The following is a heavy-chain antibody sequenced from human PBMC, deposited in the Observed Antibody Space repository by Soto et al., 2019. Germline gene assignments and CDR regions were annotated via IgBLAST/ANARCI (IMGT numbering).Heavy chain of an antibody. V-gene: IGHV4-61*08. J-gene: IGHJ6*02. CDR3: ARVVGAPPDYYYGMDV. CDR1: GGSISSGDYS. Sequence: PSETLSLTCAVYGGSISSGDYSWSWIRQPPGKGLEWIGYIYYSGSTNYNPSLKSRVTISVDTSKNQFSLKLSSVTAADTAVYYCARVVGAPPDYYYGMDVWGQGTTVTVSS. CDR2: IYYSGST. D-gene: IGHD1-26*01.